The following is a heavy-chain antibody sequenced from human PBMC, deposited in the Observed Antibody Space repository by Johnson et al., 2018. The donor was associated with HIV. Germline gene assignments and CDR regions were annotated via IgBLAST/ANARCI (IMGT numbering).Heavy chain of an antibody. CDR1: GFTFSSYG. CDR3: AKVGERYDDSSGYDAFDI. CDR2: IRYDGSNK. V-gene: IGHV3-30*02. J-gene: IGHJ3*02. D-gene: IGHD3-22*01. Sequence: QVQLVESGGGVVQPGGSLRLSCAASGFTFSSYGMHWVRQAPGKGLEWVAFIRYDGSNKYYADSVKGRFTISRDNSKNTLYLQMNSLRAEDTAVYYCAKVGERYDDSSGYDAFDIWGQGTMVTVSS.